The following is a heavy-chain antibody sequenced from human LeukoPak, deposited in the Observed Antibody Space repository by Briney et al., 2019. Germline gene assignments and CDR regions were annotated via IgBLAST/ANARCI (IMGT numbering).Heavy chain of an antibody. Sequence: GGSLRLSCAASGFTFSSYSMNWVRRAPGKGLECVSYISESSSTIYYADSVRGRFTISRDNAKNSLYLQMNSLRDEDTAVYYCARDGLVRGVSDYWGQGTLVTVSS. CDR1: GFTFSSYS. CDR2: ISESSSTI. V-gene: IGHV3-48*02. CDR3: ARDGLVRGVSDY. J-gene: IGHJ4*02. D-gene: IGHD3-10*01.